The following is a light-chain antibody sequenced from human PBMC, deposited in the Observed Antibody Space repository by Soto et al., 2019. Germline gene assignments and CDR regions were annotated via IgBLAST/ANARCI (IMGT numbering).Light chain of an antibody. CDR3: QQRYSTPYT. CDR1: QSIRNY. V-gene: IGKV1-39*01. J-gene: IGKJ2*01. Sequence: DIQMTQSPSSLSASVGDRVTITCRASQSIRNYVNWYQQKPGKAPKFLIYVASTLQSGVPSTFSGSGSGTDVSLTISSLQPEDFATYYCQQRYSTPYTFGPGTKLEIK. CDR2: VAS.